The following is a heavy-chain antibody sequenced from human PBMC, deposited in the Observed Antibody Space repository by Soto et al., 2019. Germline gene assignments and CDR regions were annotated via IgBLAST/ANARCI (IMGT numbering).Heavy chain of an antibody. D-gene: IGHD3-3*01. CDR3: ARVTADFWSGYSGNWFDP. CDR2: IYHSGST. V-gene: IGHV4-4*02. Sequence: SETLSLSCAVSGGSISSSNWWSWVRQPPGKGLEWIGEIYHSGSTNYNPSLKSRVTISVDKSKNQFSLKLSSVTAADTAVYYCARVTADFWSGYSGNWFDPWGQGTLVTVSS. CDR1: GGSISSSNW. J-gene: IGHJ5*02.